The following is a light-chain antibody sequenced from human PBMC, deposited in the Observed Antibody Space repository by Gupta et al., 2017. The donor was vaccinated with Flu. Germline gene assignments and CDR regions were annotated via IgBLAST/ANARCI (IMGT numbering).Light chain of an antibody. J-gene: IGKJ4*01. CDR2: LVS. CDR1: QSLLHSNGYNY. V-gene: IGKV2-28*01. Sequence: IAFTQSPLSLAVTPGEPASISCRSNQSLLHSNGYNYLDWYLQKAGQAPQLLIYLVSNRASGVPDRFSGSGSGTDFTLTLRRVEAEDAGIYYCRQSVETPLTFGGGTRVEIK. CDR3: RQSVETPLT.